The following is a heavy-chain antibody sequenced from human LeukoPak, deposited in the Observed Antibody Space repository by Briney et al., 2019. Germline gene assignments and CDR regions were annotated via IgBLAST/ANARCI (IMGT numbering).Heavy chain of an antibody. CDR3: ARAVSAFDY. J-gene: IGHJ3*01. CDR2: SSSTSTSI. CDR1: GFTISSHT. V-gene: IGHV3-21*01. Sequence: PAGSLSLTCAASGFTISSHTLNWGCQGQGKGLEWVSSSSSTSTSIYHANPVKVRFTISTDNTKNSLYLQMDSLRAEDTAVYYGARAVSAFDYWGQGTMVTVSS.